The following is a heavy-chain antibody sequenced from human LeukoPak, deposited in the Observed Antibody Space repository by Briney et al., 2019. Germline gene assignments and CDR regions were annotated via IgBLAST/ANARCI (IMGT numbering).Heavy chain of an antibody. J-gene: IGHJ4*02. CDR2: IWYDGSNK. D-gene: IGHD3-3*01. CDR1: GFTFSYYG. V-gene: IGHV3-33*06. CDR3: AKQYDFWSGPDY. Sequence: GGSLRLSCAASGFTFSYYGMHWARQAPGKGLEWVAVIWYDGSNKYYADSVKGRFTISRDNSRNTLYLQMNSLRVEDTAVYYCAKQYDFWSGPDYWGQGTLVTVSS.